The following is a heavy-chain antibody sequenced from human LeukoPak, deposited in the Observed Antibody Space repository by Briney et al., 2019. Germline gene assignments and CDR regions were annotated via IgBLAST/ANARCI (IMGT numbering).Heavy chain of an antibody. V-gene: IGHV4-59*01. CDR3: ARAVVAPEYYFDY. CDR2: IYYSGST. Sequence: SETLSLTCTVSGGSISSDYWSWIRQPPGKGLEWIGYIYYSGSTNYNPSLKSRVTISVDTSKNQFSLKLSSVTAADTAVYYCARAVVAPEYYFDYWGQGTLVTVSS. D-gene: IGHD4-23*01. CDR1: GGSISSDY. J-gene: IGHJ4*02.